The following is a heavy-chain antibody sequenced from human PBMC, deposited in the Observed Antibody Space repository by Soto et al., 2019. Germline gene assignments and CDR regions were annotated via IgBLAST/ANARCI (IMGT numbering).Heavy chain of an antibody. CDR3: ARDLNPYDFLTGPWFDP. V-gene: IGHV1-18*01. J-gene: IGHJ5*02. Sequence: QKLQGRVTMTTDTSTSTAYMELRSLRSDDTAVYYCARDLNPYDFLTGPWFDPWGQGTLVTVSS. D-gene: IGHD3-9*01.